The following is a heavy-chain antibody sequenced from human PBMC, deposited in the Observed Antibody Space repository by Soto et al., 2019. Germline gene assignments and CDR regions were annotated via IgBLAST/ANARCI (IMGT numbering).Heavy chain of an antibody. CDR1: GHRFTYRW. CDR2: IDPTDSEA. Sequence: GESLKISCEASGHRFTYRWIMWVRQVPGEGLGWVGKIDPTDSEARYRPSFQGPVRFTVDTSNNTAFLQRNGVKASDTYIYYCSTSTLFELVDTFDVCGQGTMVTVSS. J-gene: IGHJ3*01. CDR3: STSTLFELVDTFDV. V-gene: IGHV5-10-1*01. D-gene: IGHD3-3*01.